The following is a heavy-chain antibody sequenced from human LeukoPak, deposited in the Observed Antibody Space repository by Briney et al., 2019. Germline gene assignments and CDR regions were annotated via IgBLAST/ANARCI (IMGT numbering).Heavy chain of an antibody. V-gene: IGHV4-34*01. D-gene: IGHD1-26*01. J-gene: IGHJ4*02. CDR1: GGSFSGYY. Sequence: PSETLSLTCAVYGGSFSGYYWSWIRQPPGKGLEWIGEINHSGSTNYNPSLKGRVTISVDTSKNQFSLKLSSVTAADTAVYYCARGRGYSPSDWGQGTLVTVSS. CDR2: INHSGST. CDR3: ARGRGYSPSD.